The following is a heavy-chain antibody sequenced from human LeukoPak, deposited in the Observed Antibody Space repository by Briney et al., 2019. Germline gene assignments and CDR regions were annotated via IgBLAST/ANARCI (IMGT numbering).Heavy chain of an antibody. J-gene: IGHJ5*02. Sequence: SETLSLTCTVSGGSISSYYWSWIRQPPGKGLEWIGYIYYSGSTNYNPSLKSRVTISVDTSKNQFSLKLSSVTAADTAVYYCARSISLRVWSGYSNWFDPWGQGTLVTASS. CDR1: GGSISSYY. D-gene: IGHD3-3*01. CDR3: ARSISLRVWSGYSNWFDP. CDR2: IYYSGST. V-gene: IGHV4-59*12.